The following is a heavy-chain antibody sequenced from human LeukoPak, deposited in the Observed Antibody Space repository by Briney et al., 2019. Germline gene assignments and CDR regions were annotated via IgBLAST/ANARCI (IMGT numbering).Heavy chain of an antibody. CDR1: GFTFSSYG. Sequence: PGGSLRLSCAASGFTFSSYGMHWVRQAPGKGLEWVSYISSSGSTIYYADSVKGRFTISRDNAKNSLYLQMNSLRAEDTAVYYCARERLGFGSSPNDYWGQGTLVTVSS. V-gene: IGHV3-48*04. J-gene: IGHJ4*02. D-gene: IGHD6-6*01. CDR2: ISSSGSTI. CDR3: ARERLGFGSSPNDY.